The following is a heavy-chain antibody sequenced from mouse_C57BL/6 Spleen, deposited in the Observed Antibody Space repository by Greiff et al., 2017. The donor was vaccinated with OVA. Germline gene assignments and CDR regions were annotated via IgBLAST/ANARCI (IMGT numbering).Heavy chain of an antibody. CDR1: GYTFTNYW. CDR3: ARTRLPPCDAMDY. J-gene: IGHJ4*01. Sequence: QVQLQQSGAELVRPGTSVKMSCKASGYTFTNYWIGWAKQRPGNGLEWIGDIYPGGGYTNYNEQFKGKATLTADQSSRTAYMQFSSLTSEDSAIYYCARTRLPPCDAMDYWGQGTSVTVSS. CDR2: IYPGGGYT. V-gene: IGHV1-63*01.